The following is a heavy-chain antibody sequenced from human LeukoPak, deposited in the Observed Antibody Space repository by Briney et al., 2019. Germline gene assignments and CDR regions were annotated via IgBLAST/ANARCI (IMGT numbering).Heavy chain of an antibody. CDR1: GFTFDDYA. Sequence: GGSLRLSCVASGFTFDDYAMHWVRQAPGKGLEWVSGISWNSGSIGYADSVKGRFTISRDNAKNSLSLQMNSLRADDTALYYCAKDILDGAAAGLFDYWGQGTLVTVSS. CDR2: ISWNSGSI. CDR3: AKDILDGAAAGLFDY. D-gene: IGHD6-13*01. J-gene: IGHJ4*02. V-gene: IGHV3-9*01.